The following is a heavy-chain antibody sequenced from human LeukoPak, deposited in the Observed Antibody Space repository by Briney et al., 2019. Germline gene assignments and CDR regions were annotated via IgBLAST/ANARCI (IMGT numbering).Heavy chain of an antibody. CDR1: GFTFSSYS. Sequence: PGGSLRLSCAASGFTFSSYSMNWVRQAPGKGLERVSYISSGSGTIYYADSLKGRFTISRDNAKNSLDLQMNSLRAEDTAVYYCARYCSSASCYRGFDYWGQGTLVTVSS. CDR3: ARYCSSASCYRGFDY. V-gene: IGHV3-48*01. J-gene: IGHJ4*02. D-gene: IGHD2-2*02. CDR2: ISSGSGTI.